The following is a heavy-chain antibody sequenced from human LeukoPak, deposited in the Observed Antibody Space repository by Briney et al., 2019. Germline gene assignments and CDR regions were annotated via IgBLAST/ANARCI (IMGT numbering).Heavy chain of an antibody. Sequence: GGSLRLSCAASGFTFSSYSMNWVRQAPGKGLEWVSSISSSSSYIYYADSVKGRFTISRDNAKNSLYLQMNSLRAEDTAVYYCARGTTGTTGGNWFDPWGQGTLVTVS. V-gene: IGHV3-21*01. CDR3: ARGTTGTTGGNWFDP. D-gene: IGHD1-1*01. CDR1: GFTFSSYS. CDR2: ISSSSSYI. J-gene: IGHJ5*02.